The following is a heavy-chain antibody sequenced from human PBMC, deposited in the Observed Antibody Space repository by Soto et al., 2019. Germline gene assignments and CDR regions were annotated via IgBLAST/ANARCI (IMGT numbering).Heavy chain of an antibody. J-gene: IGHJ1*01. Sequence: QVQLVESGGRVVQPGGSLRLSCAASGFMFSRYAIHWVRQAPGKGLEWVAVISKDGSVKYYADSVRGRFSISRDKSKNTVYLEMNGMRDDDTAVFYCARSRSGAVPDSFVYWGQGTLVTVSS. CDR2: ISKDGSVK. V-gene: IGHV3-30-3*01. CDR1: GFMFSRYA. CDR3: ARSRSGAVPDSFVY. D-gene: IGHD3-3*01.